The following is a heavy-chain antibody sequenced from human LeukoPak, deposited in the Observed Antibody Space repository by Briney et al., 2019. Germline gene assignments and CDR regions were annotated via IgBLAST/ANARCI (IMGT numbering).Heavy chain of an antibody. CDR1: GGSISSYY. J-gene: IGHJ4*02. V-gene: IGHV4-59*01. CDR3: ARGYSGYDHYPFGY. CDR2: IYYSGST. Sequence: SETLSLTCTVSGGSISSYYWSWIRQPPGKGLEWIGYIYYSGSTNYNPSLKSRVTISVDTSKNQFSLKLSSVTAADTAVYYCARGYSGYDHYPFGYWGQGTLVTVSS. D-gene: IGHD5-12*01.